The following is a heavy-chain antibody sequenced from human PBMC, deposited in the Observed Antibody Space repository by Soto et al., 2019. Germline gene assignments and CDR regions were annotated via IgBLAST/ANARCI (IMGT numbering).Heavy chain of an antibody. J-gene: IGHJ3*02. Sequence: RASVKVSCKASGFTFTSSAVQWVRQARGQRLEWIGWIVVGSGNTNYAQKFQERVTITRDMSTSTAYMELSSLRSEDTAVYYCAAVHYYDSSGYYVWGHDDAFDIWGQGTMVTVSS. CDR1: GFTFTSSA. CDR3: AAVHYYDSSGYYVWGHDDAFDI. V-gene: IGHV1-58*01. D-gene: IGHD3-22*01. CDR2: IVVGSGNT.